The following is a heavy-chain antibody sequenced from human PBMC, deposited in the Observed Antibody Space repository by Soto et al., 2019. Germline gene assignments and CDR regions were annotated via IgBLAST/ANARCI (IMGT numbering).Heavy chain of an antibody. V-gene: IGHV1-3*01. Sequence: AAVKVSCKASGYTFTSYAMHWVRQAPGQRLEGMGWINAGNGNTKYSQKLQGRVTITRDSAASTAYMELSSLRSEDTAVYYCARDYDFWSGYWVYYGMDVWGQGTTVTVSS. J-gene: IGHJ6*02. CDR2: INAGNGNT. D-gene: IGHD3-3*01. CDR3: ARDYDFWSGYWVYYGMDV. CDR1: GYTFTSYA.